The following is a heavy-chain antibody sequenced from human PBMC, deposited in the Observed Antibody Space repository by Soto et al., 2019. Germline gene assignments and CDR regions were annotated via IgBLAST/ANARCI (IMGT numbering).Heavy chain of an antibody. CDR3: ARDPVTAADYFDY. J-gene: IGHJ4*02. CDR1: GDSFSRNSAT. CDR2: TYYRSKWYY. D-gene: IGHD6-13*01. V-gene: IGHV6-1*01. Sequence: SQTLSLTCAISGDSFSRNSATWNLIRQSPSRGLEWLGRTYYRSKWYYDYAVSVKSRITINPDTSKNQFSLQLNSVTPEDTAVYYCARDPVTAADYFDYWGPGTLVTVSS.